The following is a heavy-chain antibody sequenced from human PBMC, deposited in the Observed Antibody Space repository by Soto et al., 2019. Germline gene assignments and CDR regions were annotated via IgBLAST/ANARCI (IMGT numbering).Heavy chain of an antibody. V-gene: IGHV3-30*03. CDR1: KFNFSSYG. Sequence: GGSLRLSCTASKFNFSSYGIHWVRQAPGKGLEWVTVISYDGTNKFYTDSVKGRFTISRDNSKNTVHLQMNSLRPEYTAVYYCAELLTVKKPLFDYWDQGTLLTVSS. CDR3: AELLTVKKPLFDY. CDR2: ISYDGTNK. J-gene: IGHJ4*01. D-gene: IGHD3-10*01.